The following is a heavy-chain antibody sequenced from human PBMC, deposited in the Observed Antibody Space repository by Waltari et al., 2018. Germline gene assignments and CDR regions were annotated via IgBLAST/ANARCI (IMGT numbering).Heavy chain of an antibody. J-gene: IGHJ4*02. Sequence: QVQLVESGGGVVQPGSALRLSLAVSGFPFTFNRMHWVRQAPGEGLEWVAYITHEGSSKYYADSVKGRFTISRDNSKNTLYLQMNSLRGEDTAVYYCVRDFDNRFDHWGQGTLVTVSS. CDR2: ITHEGSSK. D-gene: IGHD3-9*01. CDR3: VRDFDNRFDH. CDR1: GFPFTFNR. V-gene: IGHV3-30-3*01.